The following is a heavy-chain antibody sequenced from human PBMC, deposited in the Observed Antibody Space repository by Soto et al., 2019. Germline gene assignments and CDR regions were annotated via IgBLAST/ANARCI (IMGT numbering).Heavy chain of an antibody. V-gene: IGHV3-48*04. CDR2: INRSGSTI. CDR1: GFTFSSYW. CDR3: ARVGNIVATIDAFDI. D-gene: IGHD5-12*01. Sequence: GGSLRLSCAASGFTFSSYWMSWVCQAPGKGLEWVSNINRSGSTIYYADSVKGRFTISRDNAKNSLYLQMNSLGAEDTAVYYCARVGNIVATIDAFDIWGQGTMVTVSS. J-gene: IGHJ3*02.